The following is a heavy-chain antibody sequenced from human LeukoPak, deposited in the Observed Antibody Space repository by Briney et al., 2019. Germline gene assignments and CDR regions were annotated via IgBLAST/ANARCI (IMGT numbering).Heavy chain of an antibody. CDR3: ARGSDTAMVLFYYFDY. Sequence: GGSLRLSCAASGFTFISYGMHWVRQAPGKGLEWVAFIRYDGSNKYYADSVKGRFTISRDNAKNSLYLQMNTLRAEDTAVYYCARGSDTAMVLFYYFDYWGQGTLVTVSS. J-gene: IGHJ4*02. CDR2: IRYDGSNK. CDR1: GFTFISYG. D-gene: IGHD5-18*01. V-gene: IGHV3-30*02.